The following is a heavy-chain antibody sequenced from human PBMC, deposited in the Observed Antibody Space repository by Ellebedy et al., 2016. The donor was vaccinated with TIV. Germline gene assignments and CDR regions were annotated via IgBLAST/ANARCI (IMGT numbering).Heavy chain of an antibody. D-gene: IGHD3-10*02. Sequence: GGSLRLSCVASKFTVSYNYMNWVRQAPGKGPEWVSGIYTDDSTYYADSVKGRFTISRDNSKNTLYLQMNSLRTDDTAVYYCARASFYDVDLSGWYFDLWGRGTLITASS. J-gene: IGHJ2*01. CDR2: IYTDDST. CDR1: KFTVSYNY. V-gene: IGHV3-66*01. CDR3: ARASFYDVDLSGWYFDL.